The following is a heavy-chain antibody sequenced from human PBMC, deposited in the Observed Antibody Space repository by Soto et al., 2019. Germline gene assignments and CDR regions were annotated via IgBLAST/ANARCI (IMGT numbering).Heavy chain of an antibody. CDR2: IYYAGST. CDR3: ARRIVATDTFDY. J-gene: IGHJ4*02. CDR1: GGSMLSYY. Sequence: QVRLQESGPGLVKPSETLSLTCTVSGGSMLSYYWSWIRQPPGRGLGWIGFIYYAGSTKYHPSLNSRVXXXAXXSKNQFSLTVTSVTAADTAVYYCARRIVATDTFDYWGQGTLVTVSS. V-gene: IGHV4-59*12. D-gene: IGHD5-12*01.